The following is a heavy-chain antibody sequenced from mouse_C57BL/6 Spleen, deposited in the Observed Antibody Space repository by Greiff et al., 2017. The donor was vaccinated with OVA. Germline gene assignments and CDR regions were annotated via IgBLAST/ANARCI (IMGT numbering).Heavy chain of an antibody. CDR1: GYAFSSSW. CDR3: ARGALYGSSSWYFDV. D-gene: IGHD1-1*01. CDR2: IYPGDGDT. V-gene: IGHV1-82*01. Sequence: QVHVKQSGPELVKPGASVKISCKASGYAFSSSWMNWVKQRPGKGLEWIGRIYPGDGDTNYNGKFKGKATLTADKSSSTAYMQLSSLTSEDSAVYFCARGALYGSSSWYFDVWGTGTTVTVSS. J-gene: IGHJ1*03.